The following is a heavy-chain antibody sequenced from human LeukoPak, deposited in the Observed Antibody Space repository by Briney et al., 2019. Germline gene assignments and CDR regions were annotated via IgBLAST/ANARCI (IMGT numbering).Heavy chain of an antibody. CDR3: TRDLSASLPGGFGY. CDR2: ISSNSHYI. D-gene: IGHD3-10*01. CDR1: GFTFSAYS. V-gene: IGHV3-21*06. J-gene: IGHJ4*02. Sequence: GALRLSCAASGFTFSAYSMNWVRQAPGKGLEWVSTISSNSHYIYYADSVRGRFAISRDNARNSVSLQMNSLRAEDTARYFCTRDLSASLPGGFGYWGQGILVAVSS.